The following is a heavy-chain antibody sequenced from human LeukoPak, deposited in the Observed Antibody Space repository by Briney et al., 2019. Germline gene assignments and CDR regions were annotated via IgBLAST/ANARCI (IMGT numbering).Heavy chain of an antibody. J-gene: IGHJ4*02. CDR3: ARPDSSGYYPDY. CDR2: INPNSGGT. CDR1: GYTFTGYY. D-gene: IGHD3-22*01. Sequence: GASVKVSCKASGYTFTGYYIHWVRQAPGQGLEWMGWINPNSGGTNYAQKFQGRVTMTTDTSTSTAYMELRSLRSDDTAVYYCARPDSSGYYPDYWGQGTLVTVSS. V-gene: IGHV1-2*02.